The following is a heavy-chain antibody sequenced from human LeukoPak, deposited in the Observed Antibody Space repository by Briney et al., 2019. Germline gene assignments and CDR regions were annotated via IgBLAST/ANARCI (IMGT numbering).Heavy chain of an antibody. D-gene: IGHD3-9*01. CDR3: ARVILTNAFDI. V-gene: IGHV4-4*07. J-gene: IGHJ3*02. CDR1: GGSISSYY. CDR2: IYSSGSTSGST. Sequence: SETLSLTCTVSGGSISSYYWSWIRQPAGKGLEWIGRIYSSGSTSGSTNYNPSLKSRVTMSLDTSKNQFSLKLSSVTAADTAVYYCARVILTNAFDIWGQGTMVTVSS.